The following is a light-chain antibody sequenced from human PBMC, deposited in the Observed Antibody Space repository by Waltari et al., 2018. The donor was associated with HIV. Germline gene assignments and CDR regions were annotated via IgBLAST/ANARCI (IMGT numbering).Light chain of an antibody. CDR3: GTWDSSLSLV. V-gene: IGLV1-51*01. CDR2: DNN. CDR1: SSNIGNNY. J-gene: IGLJ2*01. Sequence: QSALTQPPSVSAAPGQKVTISCSGSSSNIGNNYVSWYQQLPGTAPKLLIYDNNKRPSGIPDRFSGSKSGTSATLGITGLQTGDEADYYCGTWDSSLSLVFGGGTKLTVL.